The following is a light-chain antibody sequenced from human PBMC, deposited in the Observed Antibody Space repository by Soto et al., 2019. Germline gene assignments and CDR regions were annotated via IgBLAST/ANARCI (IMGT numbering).Light chain of an antibody. CDR3: CSYAGSYPYV. Sequence: QSALTQPASVSGSPGQSITISCTGTSSDVGTYNYVSWYQQYPGKAPKLMIYDVSKRPSGVPDRFSGSKSGNTASLTISGLQAEDEADYYCCSYAGSYPYVFGTGTKLTVL. J-gene: IGLJ1*01. CDR2: DVS. CDR1: SSDVGTYNY. V-gene: IGLV2-11*01.